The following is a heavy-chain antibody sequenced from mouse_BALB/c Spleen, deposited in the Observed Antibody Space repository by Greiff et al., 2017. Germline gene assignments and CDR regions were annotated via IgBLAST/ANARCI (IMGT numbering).Heavy chain of an antibody. CDR3: AREGKGYAMDY. J-gene: IGHJ4*01. V-gene: IGHV3-2*02. D-gene: IGHD2-1*01. CDR1: GYSITSDYA. CDR2: ISYSGST. Sequence: QLKESGPGLVKPSQSLSLTCTVTGYSITSDYAWNWIRQFPGNKLEWMGYISYSGSTSYNPSLKSRISITRDTSKNQFFLQLNSVTTEDTATYYCAREGKGYAMDYWGQGTSVTVSS.